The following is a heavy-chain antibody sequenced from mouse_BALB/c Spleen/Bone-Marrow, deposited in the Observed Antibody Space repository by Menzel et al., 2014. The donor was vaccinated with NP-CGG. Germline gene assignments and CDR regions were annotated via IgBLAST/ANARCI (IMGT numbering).Heavy chain of an antibody. CDR3: ARFPMDY. V-gene: IGHV7-3*02. Sequence: DVQLVESGGGLVQPGGSLRLSCTTSGFTFTDYSMSWVRQPPGKALEWLAFIRNKAYGYTTEYSASVRGRFTISRDNSQSILYLQMNTLRAEDSATYYCARFPMDYWGQGTSVTVSS. J-gene: IGHJ4*01. CDR2: IRNKAYGYTT. CDR1: GFTFTDYS.